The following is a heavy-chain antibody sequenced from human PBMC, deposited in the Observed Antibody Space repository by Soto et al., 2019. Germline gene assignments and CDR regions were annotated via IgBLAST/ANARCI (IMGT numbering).Heavy chain of an antibody. Sequence: SEAPTSTCTVFGGSFRSSSYYWGWIRQPPGKGLEWIGSIYYSGSTNYNPSLKSRVTISVDTSKNQFSLKLSSVTAADTAVYYCASGRLKICSSTICYLISPFDYWVKGTLVTVS. V-gene: IGHV4-39*07. D-gene: IGHD2-2*01. J-gene: IGHJ4*02. CDR2: IYYSGST. CDR3: ASGRLKICSSTICYLISPFDY. CDR1: GGSFRSSSYY.